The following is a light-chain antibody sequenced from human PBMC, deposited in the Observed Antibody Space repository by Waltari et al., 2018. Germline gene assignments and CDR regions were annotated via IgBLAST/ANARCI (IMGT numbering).Light chain of an antibody. J-gene: IGKJ2*01. CDR1: QSISKY. Sequence: DIQMTQSPSSLSASVGDRFTITCRASQSISKYLNWFQQRPGRAPKLLIYGASNLENGVSARFSGSASGTDFTLTISSLQPEDFATYSCLQTYSTPYTFGQGTTVEI. CDR3: LQTYSTPYT. V-gene: IGKV1-39*01. CDR2: GAS.